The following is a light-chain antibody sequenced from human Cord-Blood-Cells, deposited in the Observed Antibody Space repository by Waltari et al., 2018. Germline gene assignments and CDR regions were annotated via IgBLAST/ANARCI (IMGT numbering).Light chain of an antibody. CDR2: KTS. V-gene: IGKV1-5*03. J-gene: IGKJ2*01. CDR3: QQYNSYPYT. Sequence: DIQMTQSPSTLSASVGDRVTITCRASQSISSWLAWYQQKPGKAPKLLIYKTSSLESGVPSRFSGSGSGTEFTLTISSLQPDDFATYYCQQYNSYPYTFGQGTKLEIK. CDR1: QSISSW.